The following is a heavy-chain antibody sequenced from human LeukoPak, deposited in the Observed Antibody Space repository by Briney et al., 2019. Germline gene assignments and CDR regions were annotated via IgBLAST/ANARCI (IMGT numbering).Heavy chain of an antibody. V-gene: IGHV4-34*01. Sequence: SETLSLTCAVYGGSFSGYYWSWIRQPPGKGLEWIGEINHSGSTNYNPSLKSRVTISVDTSKNQFSLKLSSVTAADTAVYYCASTRYYDFWSGYYTGYNWFDPWGRGTLVTVSS. CDR1: GGSFSGYY. D-gene: IGHD3-3*01. CDR2: INHSGST. J-gene: IGHJ5*02. CDR3: ASTRYYDFWSGYYTGYNWFDP.